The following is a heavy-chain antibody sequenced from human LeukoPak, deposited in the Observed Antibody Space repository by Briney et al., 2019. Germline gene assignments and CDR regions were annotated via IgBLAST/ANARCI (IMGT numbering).Heavy chain of an antibody. Sequence: SETLSLTCTVSGGSLSSSSYYWGWIRQPPGKGPEWIGSIYYSGSTYYNPSLKSRVTISVDTSKNQFSLKLSSVTAADTAVYYCARDLLLWFGESKMGNWFDPWGQGTLVTVSS. J-gene: IGHJ5*02. CDR1: GGSLSSSSYY. CDR2: IYYSGST. D-gene: IGHD3-10*01. CDR3: ARDLLLWFGESKMGNWFDP. V-gene: IGHV4-39*07.